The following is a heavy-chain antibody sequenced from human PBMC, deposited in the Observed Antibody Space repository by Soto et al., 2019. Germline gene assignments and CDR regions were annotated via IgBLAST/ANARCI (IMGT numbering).Heavy chain of an antibody. CDR3: ARGPGSMITIPPGATIRRPDNYFDP. J-gene: IGHJ5*02. CDR1: GGSMHNCY. V-gene: IGHV4-4*07. CDR2: IFSTGNT. Sequence: SETLSLTCTVSGGSMHNCYWRWIGQSAGQRLEWIGRIFSTGNTNYSPSLKSRVTMSLDTSANQFSLNLTSVTGADTAVYYCARGPGSMITIPPGATIRRPDNYFDPWGQGNQVTVCS. D-gene: IGHD3-16*01.